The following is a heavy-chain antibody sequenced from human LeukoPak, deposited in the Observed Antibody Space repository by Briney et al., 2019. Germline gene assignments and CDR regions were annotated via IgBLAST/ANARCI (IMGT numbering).Heavy chain of an antibody. V-gene: IGHV4-39*07. Sequence: KPSETLSLTCTVSGGSIGSSSYYWGWIRQPPGKGLEWIGSIYYSGSTYYNPSLKSRVTISVDTSKNQFSLKLSSVTAADTAVYYCARLRGRLGYCSGGSCYSRVKWFDPWGQGTLVTVSS. D-gene: IGHD2-15*01. J-gene: IGHJ5*02. CDR2: IYYSGST. CDR3: ARLRGRLGYCSGGSCYSRVKWFDP. CDR1: GGSIGSSSYY.